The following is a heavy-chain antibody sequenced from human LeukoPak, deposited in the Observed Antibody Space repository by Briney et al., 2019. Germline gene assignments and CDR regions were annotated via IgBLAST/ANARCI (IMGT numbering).Heavy chain of an antibody. CDR1: GYTFTSYW. CDR3: ARLPMTLNYFDY. CDR2: IDPSDSYT. D-gene: IGHD3-22*01. J-gene: IGHJ4*02. V-gene: IGHV5-10-1*01. Sequence: GESLKISCKGSGYTFTSYWIAWVRQMPGKGLEWMGRIDPSDSYTNYSPSFQGHVTISADKSVNTAYLQWSSLRASDTAMYYCARLPMTLNYFDYCGQGTLVTVSS.